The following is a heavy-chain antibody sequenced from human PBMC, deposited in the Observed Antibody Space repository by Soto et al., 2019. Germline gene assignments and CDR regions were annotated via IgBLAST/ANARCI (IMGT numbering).Heavy chain of an antibody. CDR1: GDTVSSNSVA. Sequence: SQTLSLTCVGSGDTVSSNSVAWNWVRQSPSRGLEWLGRTYYRSRWYNDYAVSVRSRIDINADTSKNQVSLQLNSVTPEDTAVYYCARSEEDSDYYYYGMDVWGQGTTGTVSS. V-gene: IGHV6-1*01. D-gene: IGHD2-15*01. CDR2: TYYRSRWYN. J-gene: IGHJ6*02. CDR3: ARSEEDSDYYYYGMDV.